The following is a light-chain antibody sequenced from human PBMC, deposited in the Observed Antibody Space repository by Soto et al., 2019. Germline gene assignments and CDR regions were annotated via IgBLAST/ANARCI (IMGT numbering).Light chain of an antibody. J-gene: IGKJ1*01. Sequence: DIQMTQSPSTLSASVGDRVTITCRASQSISGSLAWYQQKPGKAPKLLIYEASNLKSGVPSRFSGSGSGTKYTLTISILQPDDSASYYCQQYNGYWTFGQGTRVEIK. CDR2: EAS. CDR1: QSISGS. V-gene: IGKV1-5*03. CDR3: QQYNGYWT.